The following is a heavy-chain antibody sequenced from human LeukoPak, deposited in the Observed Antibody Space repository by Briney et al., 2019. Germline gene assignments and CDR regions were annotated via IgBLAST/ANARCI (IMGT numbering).Heavy chain of an antibody. CDR3: ARDSWRVLDY. D-gene: IGHD3-3*01. CDR2: IKHDGSEK. CDR1: GFTFSSYA. V-gene: IGHV3-7*05. J-gene: IGHJ4*02. Sequence: GGSLRLSCAASGFTFSSYAMSWVRQAPGKGLEWVANIKHDGSEKYYVDSVRGRFTVSRDNGKNSVFLQMDSLRAEDTAVYFCARDSWRVLDYWGQGTLVTVSS.